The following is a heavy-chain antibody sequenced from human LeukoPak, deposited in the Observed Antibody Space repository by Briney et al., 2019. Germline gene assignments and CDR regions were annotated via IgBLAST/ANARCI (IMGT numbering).Heavy chain of an antibody. CDR2: ISVSGGST. CDR3: AKESTILNHFDY. CDR1: GFIFNTYA. J-gene: IGHJ4*02. V-gene: IGHV3-23*01. D-gene: IGHD3-9*01. Sequence: GGSLRLSCAASGFIFNTYAMSWVRQAPGKGLEWVSAISVSGGSTYYADSVKGRFTISRDNSKNTLYLQMNSLRAEDTAVYYCAKESTILNHFDYWGQGTLVTVSS.